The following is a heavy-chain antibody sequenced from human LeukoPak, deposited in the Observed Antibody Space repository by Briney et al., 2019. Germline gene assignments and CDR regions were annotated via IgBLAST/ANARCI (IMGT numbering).Heavy chain of an antibody. D-gene: IGHD4-17*01. CDR1: GYIFTTYW. Sequence: GESLKISCKGSGYIFTTYWIGWVRQMPGEGLEWMGIIYPGDSDTRYGPSFQGQVTMSVDKSISTAYLQWSSLKASDTAMYYCVRLLDYALDYWGQGTLVTVSS. J-gene: IGHJ4*02. V-gene: IGHV5-51*01. CDR3: VRLLDYALDY. CDR2: IYPGDSDT.